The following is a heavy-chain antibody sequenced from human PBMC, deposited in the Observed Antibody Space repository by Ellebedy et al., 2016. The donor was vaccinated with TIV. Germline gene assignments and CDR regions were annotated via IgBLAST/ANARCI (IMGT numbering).Heavy chain of an antibody. CDR2: ISAYNGNT. D-gene: IGHD4-17*01. V-gene: IGHV1-18*04. CDR1: GYTFTGYY. CDR3: ARVMSYGDYVSSDY. Sequence: ASVKVSCKASGYTFTGYYMHWVRQAPGQGLEWMGWISAYNGNTNYAQKLQGRVTMTTDTSTSTAYMELRSLRSDDTAVYYCARVMSYGDYVSSDYWGQGTLVTVSS. J-gene: IGHJ4*02.